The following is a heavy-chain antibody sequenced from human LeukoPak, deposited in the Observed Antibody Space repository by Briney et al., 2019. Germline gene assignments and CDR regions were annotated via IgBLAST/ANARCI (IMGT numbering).Heavy chain of an antibody. V-gene: IGHV3-23*01. J-gene: IGHJ5*02. CDR3: AKPLHPLSSGWLKGWFDP. CDR1: GFTFSSYA. CDR2: ISGSGGST. D-gene: IGHD6-19*01. Sequence: SGGSLRLSCAASGFTFSSYAMSWVRQAPGKGLEWVSAISGSGGSTYYADSVKGRFTISRDNSKNTLYLQMNSLRAEDTAVYYCAKPLHPLSSGWLKGWFDPWGQGTLVTVSS.